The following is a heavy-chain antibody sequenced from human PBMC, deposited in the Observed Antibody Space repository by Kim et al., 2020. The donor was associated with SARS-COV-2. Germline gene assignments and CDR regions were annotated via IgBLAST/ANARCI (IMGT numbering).Heavy chain of an antibody. V-gene: IGHV3-53*01. CDR2: INSGGSV. D-gene: IGHD4-17*01. CDR1: GFTVSNYC. J-gene: IGHJ6*02. CDR3: STGLNYYIIDV. Sequence: GGSLRLSCAASGFTVSNYCMTWVRQAPGKGLEWVAVINSGGSVYYSDSVVGGLTIFCDNSENTPYLLMISMIGEDTAVYYCSTGLNYYIIDVRGRVTTV.